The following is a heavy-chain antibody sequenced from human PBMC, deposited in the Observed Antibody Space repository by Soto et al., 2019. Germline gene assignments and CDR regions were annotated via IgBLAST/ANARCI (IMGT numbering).Heavy chain of an antibody. Sequence: GGSLRLSCAASGFTFSSYAMSWVRQAPGKGLEWVSAISGSGGSTYYADSVKGRFTISRDNSKNTLYLQMNSLRAEDTAVYYCAKDLPAPYYDSSGYYNVGYWGQGTLVTVSS. CDR1: GFTFSSYA. J-gene: IGHJ4*02. CDR3: AKDLPAPYYDSSGYYNVGY. V-gene: IGHV3-23*01. D-gene: IGHD3-22*01. CDR2: ISGSGGST.